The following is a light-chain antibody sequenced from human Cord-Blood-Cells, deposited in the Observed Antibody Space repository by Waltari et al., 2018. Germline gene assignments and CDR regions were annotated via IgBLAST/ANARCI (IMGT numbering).Light chain of an antibody. CDR3: QQSYSTPG. CDR1: QSISSY. J-gene: IGKJ4*01. V-gene: IGKV1-39*01. CDR2: AAS. Sequence: DIQMTQSPSSLSASVGDRVTITCRASQSISSYLNWYQQKPGKAPKLLIYAASSLQSGVPSRFSGSGSATDFTLTISSLQPEDSASYYCQQSYSTPGFGGGTKVEIK.